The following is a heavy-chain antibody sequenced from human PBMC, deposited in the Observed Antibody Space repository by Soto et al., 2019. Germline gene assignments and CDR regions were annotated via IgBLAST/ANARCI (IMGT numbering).Heavy chain of an antibody. Sequence: ASVKVSCKASGYTFTSYAMHWVRQAPGQRLEWMGWINAGNGNTKYSQKFQGRVTMTRDTSTSTVYMELSSLRSEDTAVYYCATVPLPNYYDSSGPFDYWGQGTLVTVSS. D-gene: IGHD3-22*01. J-gene: IGHJ4*02. CDR1: GYTFTSYA. CDR2: INAGNGNT. CDR3: ATVPLPNYYDSSGPFDY. V-gene: IGHV1-3*01.